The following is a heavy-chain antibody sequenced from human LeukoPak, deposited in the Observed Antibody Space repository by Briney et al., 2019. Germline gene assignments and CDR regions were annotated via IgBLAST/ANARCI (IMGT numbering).Heavy chain of an antibody. Sequence: GGSLRLSCAASGFTFSSYSMNWVRQAPGKGLEWVSSISSSSYIYYADSVKGRFTISRDNAKNSLYLQMNSLRAEDSALYYCTKDYYYDSSGGLNYWGQGTLVTVSS. CDR1: GFTFSSYS. V-gene: IGHV3-21*04. CDR3: TKDYYYDSSGGLNY. CDR2: ISSSSYI. J-gene: IGHJ4*02. D-gene: IGHD3-22*01.